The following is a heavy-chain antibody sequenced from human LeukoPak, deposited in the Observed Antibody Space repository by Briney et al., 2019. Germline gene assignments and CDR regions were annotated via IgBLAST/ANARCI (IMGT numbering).Heavy chain of an antibody. D-gene: IGHD3-22*01. CDR2: IKLDGSEK. V-gene: IGHV3-7*01. Sequence: GGSLRLSCAASGFSFSSYWMSWVRQAPGKGLEWVANIKLDGSEKSYVDSVKGRFTISRDNAKNSLYLQTNSLRVEDTAVYYCARAQYYSDNTGYYYLHYWGQGTLVTVSS. CDR1: GFSFSSYW. J-gene: IGHJ4*02. CDR3: ARAQYYSDNTGYYYLHY.